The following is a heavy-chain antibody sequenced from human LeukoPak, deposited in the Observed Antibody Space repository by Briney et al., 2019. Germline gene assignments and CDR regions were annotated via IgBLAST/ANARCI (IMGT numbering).Heavy chain of an antibody. CDR1: GFTFSSYG. V-gene: IGHV3-30*02. J-gene: IGHJ4*02. D-gene: IGHD1-26*01. Sequence: GGSLRLSCAASGFTFSSYGMHWVRQAPGKGLEWVAFIRYDGSNKYYADSVKGRFTISRDNPKNTLYLQMNSLRAEDTAVYYCAKDRVEVGATLYYFDHWGQGTLVTVSS. CDR3: AKDRVEVGATLYYFDH. CDR2: IRYDGSNK.